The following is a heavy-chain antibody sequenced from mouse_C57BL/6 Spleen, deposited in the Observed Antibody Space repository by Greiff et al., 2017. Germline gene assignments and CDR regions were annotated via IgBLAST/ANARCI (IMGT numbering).Heavy chain of an antibody. CDR1: GYTFTSYW. V-gene: IGHV1-55*01. CDR2: IYPGSGCT. J-gene: IGHJ2*01. D-gene: IGHD2-5*01. CDR3: ARKAYYSNFFDY. Sequence: VQLQQPGAELVKPGASVKMSCKASGYTFTSYWITWVKQRPGQGLEWIGDIYPGSGCTNYNEKFKSKATLTVDTSSSTAYMQLSSLTSEDSAVYYCARKAYYSNFFDYWGQGTTLTVSS.